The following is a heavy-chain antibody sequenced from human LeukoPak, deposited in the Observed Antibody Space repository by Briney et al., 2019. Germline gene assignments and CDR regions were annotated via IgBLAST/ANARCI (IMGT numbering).Heavy chain of an antibody. CDR2: IYHIGNT. V-gene: IGHV4-4*02. D-gene: IGHD2/OR15-2a*01. Sequence: SGTLSLTCAVSGGSISSSNWWSWVRQPPGKGLEWIGEIYHIGNTNYNPSLKSRATISVDKSNNQFSLKLNSVTAADTAVYYCASHGAFYLAYWGQGTLVTVSS. J-gene: IGHJ4*02. CDR1: GGSISSSNW. CDR3: ASHGAFYLAY.